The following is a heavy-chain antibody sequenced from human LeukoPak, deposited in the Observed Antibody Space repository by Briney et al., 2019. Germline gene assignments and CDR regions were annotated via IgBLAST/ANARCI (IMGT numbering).Heavy chain of an antibody. CDR3: ARGTTWSPLDFDY. CDR1: GFTFSTYN. V-gene: IGHV3-21*01. Sequence: GGSLRLSCLASGFTFSTYNMHWVCQAPGKGLEWVSTISSTSDTYKYYANSVRGRFTISRDNAKNSLYLQMIGLRAEDTGIYFCARGTTWSPLDFDYWGQGTQVTVSS. D-gene: IGHD3-3*01. J-gene: IGHJ4*02. CDR2: ISSTSDTYK.